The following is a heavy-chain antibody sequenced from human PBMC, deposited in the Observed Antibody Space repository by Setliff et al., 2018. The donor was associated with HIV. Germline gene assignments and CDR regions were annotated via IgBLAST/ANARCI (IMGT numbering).Heavy chain of an antibody. CDR1: GLIFSSYW. CDR3: ATDRGTY. D-gene: IGHD1-7*01. Sequence: ETLSLSCAASGLIFSSYWMSWVRQAPGKGLEWVANIKQDGSEKYYVDSVKGRFTISRDNAKNSLYLQMNSLRAEDTAVYYCATDRGTYWGQGTLVTVSS. CDR2: IKQDGSEK. J-gene: IGHJ4*02. V-gene: IGHV3-7*03.